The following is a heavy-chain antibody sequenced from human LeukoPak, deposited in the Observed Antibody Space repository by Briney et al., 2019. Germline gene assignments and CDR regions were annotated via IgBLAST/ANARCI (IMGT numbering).Heavy chain of an antibody. D-gene: IGHD5-18*01. J-gene: IGHJ4*02. Sequence: SETLSLTCAVSGGSISSGGYYWSWIRQPPGKGLEWIGYIYHSGSTYYNPSLKSRVTISVDRSKNQFSLKLSSVTAADTAVYYCARTRGYSYVTGLDYWGQGTLVTVSS. CDR2: IYHSGST. CDR1: GGSISSGGYY. V-gene: IGHV4-30-2*01. CDR3: ARTRGYSYVTGLDY.